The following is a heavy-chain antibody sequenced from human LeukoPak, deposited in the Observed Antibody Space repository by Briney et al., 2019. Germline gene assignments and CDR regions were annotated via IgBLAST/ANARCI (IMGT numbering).Heavy chain of an antibody. CDR3: ARAPATYVDLDY. CDR2: MNPNSGNT. D-gene: IGHD5-12*01. V-gene: IGHV1-8*01. CDR1: GYTFTSYD. Sequence: ASVKVSCKASGYTFTSYDINWVRQATGQGLEWMGWMNPNSGNTGYAQKFQGRVTMTRNTSISTAYMELSSLGSEDTAVYYCARAPATYVDLDYWGQGTLVTVSS. J-gene: IGHJ4*02.